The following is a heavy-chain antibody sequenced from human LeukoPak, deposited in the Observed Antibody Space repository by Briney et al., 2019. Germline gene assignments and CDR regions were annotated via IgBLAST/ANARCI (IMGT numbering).Heavy chain of an antibody. Sequence: ASVKVSCKASGGTFSSYAISWVRQAPGQGREWMGGIIPILGTAHYGQKIQGRVTIKRDEYTSKAYMELGSVSSEDTAVYYCARGDIVVVPAAMGGGWFDPWGQGTLVTVSS. CDR3: ARGDIVVVPAAMGGGWFDP. CDR2: IIPILGTA. V-gene: IGHV1-69*05. D-gene: IGHD2-2*01. CDR1: GGTFSSYA. J-gene: IGHJ5*02.